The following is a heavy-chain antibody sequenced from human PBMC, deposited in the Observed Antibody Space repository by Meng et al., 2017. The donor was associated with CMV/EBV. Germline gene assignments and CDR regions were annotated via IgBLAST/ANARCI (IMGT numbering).Heavy chain of an antibody. CDR1: GYNFTGYY. CDR3: ARDGGTYYYDSSGYYEYDY. V-gene: IGHV1-2*02. D-gene: IGHD3-22*01. J-gene: IGHJ4*02. Sequence: VRLVQVGCEVKKPGGPVKVSCKASGYNFTGYYMHWVRQAPGQGLEWMGWINPNSGGTNYAQKFQGRVTMTRDTSISTAYMELSRLRSDDTAVYYCARDGGTYYYDSSGYYEYDYWGQGTLVTVSS. CDR2: INPNSGGT.